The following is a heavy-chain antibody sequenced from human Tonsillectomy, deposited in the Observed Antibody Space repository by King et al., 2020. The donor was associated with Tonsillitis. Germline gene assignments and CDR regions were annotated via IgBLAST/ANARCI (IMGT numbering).Heavy chain of an antibody. D-gene: IGHD6-19*01. Sequence: VQLVESGGGLVQPGGSLRLSCAASGFTFSSYWMHWVRQAPGKGLVWVSRINSDGSSRSYAASVKGRFTISRDNAKNTLYLQMNSLRAEDTAVYYCAREPDSRGWYYQYYGMDVWGQGTTVTVSS. CDR3: AREPDSRGWYYQYYGMDV. CDR2: INSDGSSR. J-gene: IGHJ6*02. V-gene: IGHV3-74*01. CDR1: GFTFSSYW.